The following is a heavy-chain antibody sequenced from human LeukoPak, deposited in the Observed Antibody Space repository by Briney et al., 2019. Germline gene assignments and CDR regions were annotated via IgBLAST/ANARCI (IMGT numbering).Heavy chain of an antibody. CDR3: ARFRGSGWYSFDL. J-gene: IGHJ5*02. CDR2: IYYSGST. CDR1: GGSISSYY. Sequence: SETLSLTCTVSGGSISSYYWSWIRQPPGKGLEWIGYIYYSGSTNYNPSLKSRVTISVDTSKNQFSLKLSSVTAADTAVYYCARFRGSGWYSFDLWGQGTLVTVSS. D-gene: IGHD6-19*01. V-gene: IGHV4-59*01.